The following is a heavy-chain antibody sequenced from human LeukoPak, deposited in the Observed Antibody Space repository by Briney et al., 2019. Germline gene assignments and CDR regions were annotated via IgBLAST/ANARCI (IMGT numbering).Heavy chain of an antibody. CDR3: TTLVDTAMAGLDY. J-gene: IGHJ4*02. V-gene: IGHV3-15*01. D-gene: IGHD5-18*01. CDR1: GFTFSNAW. CDR2: IKSKTDGGTT. Sequence: GGSLRLSCAASGFTFSNAWMSWVRQAPGKGLEWVGRIKSKTDGGTTDYAAPVKGRFTISRDDSKNTLYLQMNSLKTEDTAVYYCTTLVDTAMAGLDYWGQGTLVTVSS.